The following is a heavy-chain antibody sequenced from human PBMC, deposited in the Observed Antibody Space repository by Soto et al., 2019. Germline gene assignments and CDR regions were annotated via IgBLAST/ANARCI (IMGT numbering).Heavy chain of an antibody. V-gene: IGHV3-7*04. CDR1: GFTFSSHW. J-gene: IGHJ6*02. Sequence: EVQLVESGGGLVQPGGSLRLSCAASGFTFSSHWMRWVRQAPGKGLEWVAKITEDGSEKYYVDYVKGRFTISRDNTKNSLYLQMNSLRAEDTAVYDCAREGMYHNYYYYGMDVWGQGTTVTVSS. CDR3: AREGMYHNYYYYGMDV. CDR2: ITEDGSEK. D-gene: IGHD2-2*01.